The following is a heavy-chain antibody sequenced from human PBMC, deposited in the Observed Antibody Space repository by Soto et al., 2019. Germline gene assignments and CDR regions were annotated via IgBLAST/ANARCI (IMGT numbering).Heavy chain of an antibody. V-gene: IGHV3-23*01. CDR3: AKDGGPGGVVKIYDYYMYV. Sequence: EVQLLESGGVLVQPGGSLRLSCAASGFTFSSYALSWVRQAPGKGLEWVSAMSGSGGSTYYAYSVKGRFTISRDNSKNTLYLQMNSLRAEDTAVYYCAKDGGPGGVVKIYDYYMYVWGTGTPVTVSS. CDR1: GFTFSSYA. D-gene: IGHD3-3*01. CDR2: MSGSGGST. J-gene: IGHJ6*03.